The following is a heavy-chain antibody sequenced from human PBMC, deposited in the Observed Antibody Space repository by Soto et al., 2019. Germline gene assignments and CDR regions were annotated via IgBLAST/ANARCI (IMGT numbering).Heavy chain of an antibody. D-gene: IGHD6-6*01. CDR2: ISSSDNTM. J-gene: IGHJ6*02. CDR3: ARAGGTSSRNYLYYYGMDV. Sequence: EEQLVESGGGLVQPGGSLRLSCAASGFTFSDYEINWVRQAPGKGLEWVSYISSSDNTMYYADSVKGRFTISRDNSKKSLYLQMNSLRADDTAVYYCARAGGTSSRNYLYYYGMDVWGRGTTVTVS. V-gene: IGHV3-48*03. CDR1: GFTFSDYE.